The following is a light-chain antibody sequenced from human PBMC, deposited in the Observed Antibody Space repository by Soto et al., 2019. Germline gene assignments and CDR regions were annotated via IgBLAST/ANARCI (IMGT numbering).Light chain of an antibody. CDR1: QGISSY. J-gene: IGKJ1*01. V-gene: IGKV1-8*01. Sequence: GGRVTITCRASQGISSYLAWYQQKPGKAPKLLIYAASTLQSGVPSRFSGSGSGTDFTLTISCLQSEDFATYYCQQYYSYLVTFGQGTKVDIK. CDR3: QQYYSYLVT. CDR2: AAS.